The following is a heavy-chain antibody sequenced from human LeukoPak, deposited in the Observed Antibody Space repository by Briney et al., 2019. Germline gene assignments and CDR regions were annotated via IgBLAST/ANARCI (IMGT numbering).Heavy chain of an antibody. CDR1: GFTFSSHS. V-gene: IGHV3-48*01. CDR3: ARGAYYYED. Sequence: GGSLRLSCAASGFTFSSHSMNWVRQAPGKGLEWVSYVSSSSSTIYYADSVKGRFTISRDNAKNSLYLQMNSLRAEDTAVYYCARGAYYYEDWGQGTLVTVSS. J-gene: IGHJ4*02. D-gene: IGHD3-22*01. CDR2: VSSSSSTI.